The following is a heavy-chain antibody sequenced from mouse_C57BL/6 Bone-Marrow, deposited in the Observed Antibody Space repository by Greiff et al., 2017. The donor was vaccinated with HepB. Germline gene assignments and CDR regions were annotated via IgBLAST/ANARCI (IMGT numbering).Heavy chain of an antibody. Sequence: EVKVEESGGGLVQPGGSMKLSCVASGFTFSNYWMNWVRQSPEKGLEWVAQIRLKSDNYATHYAESVKGRFTISRDDTKSSVYLQMNNLRAEDSGIYYCKYDGYGKYFDVWGTGTTVTVSS. CDR3: KYDGYGKYFDV. CDR1: GFTFSNYW. CDR2: IRLKSDNYAT. J-gene: IGHJ1*03. V-gene: IGHV6-3*01. D-gene: IGHD2-3*01.